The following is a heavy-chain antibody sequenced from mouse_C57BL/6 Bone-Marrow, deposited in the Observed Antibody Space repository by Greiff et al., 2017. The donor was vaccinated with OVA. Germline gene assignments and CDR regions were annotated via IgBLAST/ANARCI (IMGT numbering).Heavy chain of an antibody. V-gene: IGHV1-26*01. D-gene: IGHD1-1*01. CDR2: INPNNGGT. CDR3: ARLTTVVPQYFDV. Sequence: EVKLVESGPELVKPGASVKISCKASGYTFTDYYMNWVKQSHGKSLEWIGDINPNNGGTSYNQKFKGKATLTVDKSSSTAYMELRGLTSEDSAVYYCARLTTVVPQYFDVWGTGTTVTVSS. J-gene: IGHJ1*03. CDR1: GYTFTDYY.